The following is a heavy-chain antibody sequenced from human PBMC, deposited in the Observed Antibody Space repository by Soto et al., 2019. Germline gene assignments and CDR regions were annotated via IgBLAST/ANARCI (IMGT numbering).Heavy chain of an antibody. Sequence: EVQLVESGGGLVQPGGSLRLSCAASAFNFSTYWMHWVRQAPGKGLVWVSRINSDGSTRNYADSVKGRFSISRENAKNTMYLQLNSLRAEDTALYYCARDNPGFGDIDLWGQGTLVTVSS. CDR1: AFNFSTYW. CDR3: ARDNPGFGDIDL. D-gene: IGHD3-16*01. J-gene: IGHJ5*02. V-gene: IGHV3-74*01. CDR2: INSDGSTR.